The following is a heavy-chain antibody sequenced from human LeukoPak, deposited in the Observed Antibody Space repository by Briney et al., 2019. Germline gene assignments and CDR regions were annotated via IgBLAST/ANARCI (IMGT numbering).Heavy chain of an antibody. D-gene: IGHD5-12*01. Sequence: GGSLRLSCAASGFTFSSYSMNWVRQAPGKGLEWVSSISSSSYIYYADSVKGRFTISRDNAKNSLYLQMNSPRAEDTAVYYCARGGYSGFLPLDYWGQGTLVTVSS. CDR3: ARGGYSGFLPLDY. J-gene: IGHJ4*02. CDR2: ISSSSYI. V-gene: IGHV3-21*01. CDR1: GFTFSSYS.